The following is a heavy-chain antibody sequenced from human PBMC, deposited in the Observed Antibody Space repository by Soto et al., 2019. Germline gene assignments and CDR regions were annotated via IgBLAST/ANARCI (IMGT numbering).Heavy chain of an antibody. D-gene: IGHD6-19*01. V-gene: IGHV3-13*01. CDR3: AREGKDSSGWHPLPFDY. CDR2: IGTAGDT. CDR1: GFTFSSYD. Sequence: EVQLVESGGGLVQPGGSLRLSCAASGFTFSSYDMHWVRQATGKGLERVSAIGTAGDTYYPGSVKGRFTISRENAKNSLYLQMNSLRAGDTAVYYCAREGKDSSGWHPLPFDYWGQGTLVTVSS. J-gene: IGHJ4*02.